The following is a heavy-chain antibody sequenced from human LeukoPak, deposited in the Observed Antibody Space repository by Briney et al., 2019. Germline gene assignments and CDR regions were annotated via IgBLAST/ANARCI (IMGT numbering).Heavy chain of an antibody. CDR3: ARVGQQLVYWYFDL. J-gene: IGHJ2*01. CDR1: GYSISSGYY. Sequence: PSETLSLTCAVSGYSISSGYYWGWIRQPPGKGLEWIGSIYHSGNTYSNSSLKSRVTLSVDTSKNQFSLKLSSVTAADTAVYYCARVGQQLVYWYFDLWGRGTLVTVSS. CDR2: IYHSGNT. D-gene: IGHD6-6*01. V-gene: IGHV4-38-2*01.